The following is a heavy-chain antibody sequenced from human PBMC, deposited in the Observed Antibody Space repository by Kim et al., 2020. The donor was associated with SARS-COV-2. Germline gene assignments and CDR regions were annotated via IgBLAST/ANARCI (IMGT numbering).Heavy chain of an antibody. CDR2: IKRKTDGGTT. Sequence: GGSLRLSCAASGFTFSNAWMSWVRQAPGKGLEWVGRIKRKTDGGTTDYAAPVKGRFTISRDDSKNTLYLQMNSLKTEDTAVYYCTTEVYYDASTGYDYWGQGTLVTVSS. J-gene: IGHJ4*02. CDR1: GFTFSNAW. V-gene: IGHV3-15*01. D-gene: IGHD3-22*01. CDR3: TTEVYYDASTGYDY.